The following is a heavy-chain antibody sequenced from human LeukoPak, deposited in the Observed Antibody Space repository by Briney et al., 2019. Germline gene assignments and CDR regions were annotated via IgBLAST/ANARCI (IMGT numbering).Heavy chain of an antibody. V-gene: IGHV3-21*01. Sequence: PGGSLRLSCAASGFTFSSYSMNWVRQAPGKGLEWVSSISSSSSYIYYADSVKGRFTISRDNAKNSLYLQMNSLRAEDTAVYYCARGSRFGVVERDAFDIWGQGTMVTVSS. CDR2: ISSSSSYI. D-gene: IGHD3-3*01. J-gene: IGHJ3*02. CDR1: GFTFSSYS. CDR3: ARGSRFGVVERDAFDI.